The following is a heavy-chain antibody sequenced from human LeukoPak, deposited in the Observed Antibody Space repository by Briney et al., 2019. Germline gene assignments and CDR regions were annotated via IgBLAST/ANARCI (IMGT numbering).Heavy chain of an antibody. CDR3: VRDLAPASMQAAPFDC. CDR2: IKEDGSLK. Sequence: GGALRLSCAASGFGFSNFWMSWVRQAPGKGPEWVANIKEDGSLKNYVDSVEGRFTASRDNAKNTLYLQMNSVRLEDTAVYYCVRDLAPASMQAAPFDCWGQRTLVTVSS. D-gene: IGHD2/OR15-2a*01. CDR1: GFGFSNFW. V-gene: IGHV3-7*01. J-gene: IGHJ4*02.